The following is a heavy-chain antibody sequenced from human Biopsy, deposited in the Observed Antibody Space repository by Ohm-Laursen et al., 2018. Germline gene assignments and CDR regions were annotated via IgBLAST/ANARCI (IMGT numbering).Heavy chain of an antibody. CDR1: GGTFSNYA. J-gene: IGHJ4*02. Sequence: ASVKVSCKTSGGTFSNYAISWVRQAPGEGLEWMGGIIAVSGLVNYAPKFQGRVSITADKSTTTAYMELSNLKSEDTAVYYCATPFQYYDSWGGYPPFDHWGQGTLVTVSS. CDR3: ATPFQYYDSWGGYPPFDH. D-gene: IGHD3-3*01. V-gene: IGHV1-69*10. CDR2: IIAVSGLV.